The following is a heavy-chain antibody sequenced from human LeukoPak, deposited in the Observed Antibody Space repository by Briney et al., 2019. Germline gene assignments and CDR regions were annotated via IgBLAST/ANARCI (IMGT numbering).Heavy chain of an antibody. Sequence: SQTLSLTCTVSGGSISSGGHYWSWIRQPAGKGLEYLGRISSTGSTNYNPSLRSRVTISADTSKNHFSLKLSSVTAADTAVYYCAIAGVLVDAFDIWGQGTMVTVSS. D-gene: IGHD2-8*02. CDR1: GGSISSGGHY. V-gene: IGHV4-61*02. J-gene: IGHJ3*02. CDR2: ISSTGST. CDR3: AIAGVLVDAFDI.